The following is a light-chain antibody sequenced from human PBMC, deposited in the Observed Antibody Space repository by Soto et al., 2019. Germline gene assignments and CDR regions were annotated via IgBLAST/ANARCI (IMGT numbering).Light chain of an antibody. CDR1: QGISSY. CDR2: AAS. V-gene: IGKV1-8*01. Sequence: AIRMTQSPSSFSASTGVRVTITCWASQGISSYLAWYQQKPGKAPKLLIYAASTLQSGVPSRFSGSGSGTDFTLTISCLQSEDFATYYCQQYYSYPWTFGQGTKVEIK. CDR3: QQYYSYPWT. J-gene: IGKJ1*01.